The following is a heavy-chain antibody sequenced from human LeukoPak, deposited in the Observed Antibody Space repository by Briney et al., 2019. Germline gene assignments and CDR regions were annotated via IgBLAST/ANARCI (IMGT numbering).Heavy chain of an antibody. CDR3: AKDTPYYYDSSGYRGG. Sequence: GGSLRLSCAASGFTFSSYAMIGVRQAPGKGLEWVSAISGSGGSTYYADSVKGRFTISRDNSKNTLYLQMNSLRAEDTAVYYCAKDTPYYYDSSGYRGGWGQGTLVTVSS. V-gene: IGHV3-23*01. D-gene: IGHD3-22*01. J-gene: IGHJ4*02. CDR1: GFTFSSYA. CDR2: ISGSGGST.